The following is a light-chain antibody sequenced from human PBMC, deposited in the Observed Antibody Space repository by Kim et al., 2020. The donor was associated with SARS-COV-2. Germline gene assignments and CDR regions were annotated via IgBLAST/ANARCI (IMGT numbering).Light chain of an antibody. CDR3: CSYAGSRHLV. V-gene: IGLV2-23*02. Sequence: QPALTQPASVSGSPGQSITISCTGTSSDIGSYNVVSWYQQHPGKAPKLIIYEVSKRPSGVSDRFSGSKSGNTASLTISGLQADDEAGYHCCSYAGSRHLVFGGGTQLTVL. J-gene: IGLJ2*01. CDR1: SSDIGSYNV. CDR2: EVS.